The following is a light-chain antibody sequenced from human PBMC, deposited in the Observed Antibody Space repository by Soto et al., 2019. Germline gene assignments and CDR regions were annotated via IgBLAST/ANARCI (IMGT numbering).Light chain of an antibody. Sequence: QSVLTQSPSASASLGASVKLTCTLSSGHISYVIAWYQQQPEKGPRYLMKLNSDGSHSKGDGVPDRFSGSSSGAERYLTISSLQSEDEADYYCQTWGTGTVAFGGGTKVTVL. V-gene: IGLV4-69*01. CDR2: LNSDGSH. J-gene: IGLJ2*01. CDR3: QTWGTGTVA. CDR1: SGHISYV.